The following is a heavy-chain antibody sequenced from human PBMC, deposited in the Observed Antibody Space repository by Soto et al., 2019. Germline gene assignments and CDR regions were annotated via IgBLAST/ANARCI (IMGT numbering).Heavy chain of an antibody. Sequence: QVQLVQSGAEVKKPGASVKVSCKASGYTFTRSGISWVRQAPGQGLEWMGWISTYNGDTNYAQTFQGRVTMTTDTSTSTVYMELRSPRSDDTAVYYCAREGVAPYYYYGMDVWGQGTPVTVSS. CDR2: ISTYNGDT. V-gene: IGHV1-18*01. CDR3: AREGVAPYYYYGMDV. D-gene: IGHD5-12*01. CDR1: GYTFTRSG. J-gene: IGHJ6*02.